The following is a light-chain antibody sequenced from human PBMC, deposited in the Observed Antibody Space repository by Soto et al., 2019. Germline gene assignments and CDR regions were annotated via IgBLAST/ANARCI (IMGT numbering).Light chain of an antibody. CDR3: HQYGSSPPYT. J-gene: IGKJ2*01. Sequence: EIVLTQSPGTLSLSPGERATLSCRASQSVSSTYLVWYQQKPGQAPRLLIYGASSRATGIPDRFSGSGSGTDFTLTISRLEPEDFAVYYCHQYGSSPPYTCGQGTKLEIK. CDR1: QSVSSTY. CDR2: GAS. V-gene: IGKV3-20*01.